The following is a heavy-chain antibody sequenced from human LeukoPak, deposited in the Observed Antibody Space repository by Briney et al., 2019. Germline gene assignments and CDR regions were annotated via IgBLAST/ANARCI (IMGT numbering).Heavy chain of an antibody. V-gene: IGHV3-73*01. CDR2: IRSKANSYAT. CDR1: GFTFSGSA. J-gene: IGHJ4*02. D-gene: IGHD6-19*01. CDR3: TRLTIAVAGTVDY. Sequence: GGSLKLSCAASGFTFSGSAMHWVRQASGKGLEWVGRIRSKANSYATAYAASVKGRFTISRDDSKNTAYLQMNSLKTEDTAVYYCTRLTIAVAGTVDYWGQGTLVTVSS.